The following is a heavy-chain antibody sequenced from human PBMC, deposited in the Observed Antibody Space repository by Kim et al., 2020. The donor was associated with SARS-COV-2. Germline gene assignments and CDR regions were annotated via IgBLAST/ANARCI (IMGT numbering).Heavy chain of an antibody. CDR2: ISSSSSYI. D-gene: IGHD3-10*01. V-gene: IGHV3-21*01. Sequence: GGSLRLSCAASGFTFSSYSMNWVRQAPGKGLEWVSSISSSSSYIYYADSVKGRFTISRDNAKNSLYLQMNSLRAEDTAVYYCARDLAVTMVRGRPNGMDVWGQGTTVTVSS. J-gene: IGHJ6*02. CDR3: ARDLAVTMVRGRPNGMDV. CDR1: GFTFSSYS.